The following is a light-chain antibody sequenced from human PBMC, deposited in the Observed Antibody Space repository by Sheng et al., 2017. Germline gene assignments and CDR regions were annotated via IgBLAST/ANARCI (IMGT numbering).Light chain of an antibody. CDR3: NSRDSSGNHYV. CDR2: GKN. V-gene: IGLV3-19*01. Sequence: SSELTQDPAVSVDLGQTVRITCQGDSLRNYYASWYQQKPGQAPGLVIYGKNNRPSGIPDRFSGSYSGNTASLTITGAQAEDEADYYCNSRDSSGNHYVFGTGTKVTVL. CDR1: SLRNYY. J-gene: IGLJ1*01.